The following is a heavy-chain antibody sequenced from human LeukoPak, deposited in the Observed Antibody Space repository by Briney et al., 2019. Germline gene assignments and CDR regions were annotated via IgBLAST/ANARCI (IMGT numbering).Heavy chain of an antibody. CDR3: AKQPPKQWLVLVDWFDP. D-gene: IGHD6-19*01. J-gene: IGHJ5*02. CDR1: GFTFSSYA. CDR2: ISGSGGST. Sequence: PGGSLRLSCAASGFTFSSYAMSWVRQAPGKGLEWVSAISGSGGSTYYADSVNGRFTISRDNSKNTLYLQMNSLRAEDTAVYYCAKQPPKQWLVLVDWFDPWGQGTLVTVSS. V-gene: IGHV3-23*01.